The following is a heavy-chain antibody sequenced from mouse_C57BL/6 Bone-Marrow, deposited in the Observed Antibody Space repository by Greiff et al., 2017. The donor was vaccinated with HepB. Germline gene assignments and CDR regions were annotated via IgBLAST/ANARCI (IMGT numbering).Heavy chain of an antibody. CDR3: AKKGSSGDAMDY. D-gene: IGHD3-2*02. CDR2: INPNNGGT. CDR1: GYTFTDYN. V-gene: IGHV1-18*01. Sequence: VHVKQSGPELVKPGASVKIPCKASGYTFTDYNMDWVKQSHGKSLEWIGDINPNNGGTIYNQKFKGKATLTVDKSSSTAYMELRSLTSEDTAVYYCAKKGSSGDAMDYWGQGTSVTVSS. J-gene: IGHJ4*01.